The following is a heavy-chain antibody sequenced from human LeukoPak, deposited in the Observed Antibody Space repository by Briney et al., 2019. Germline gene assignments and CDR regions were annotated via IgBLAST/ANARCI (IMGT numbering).Heavy chain of an antibody. D-gene: IGHD6-6*01. CDR3: ARHGRIAARRGPFDY. Sequence: SETLSLTCTVSGGSISSSSYYWGWTRQPPGKGLEWIGSIYYSGSTYYNPSLKSRVTISVDTSKNQFSLKLSSVTAADTAVYYCARHGRIAARRGPFDYWGQGTLVTVSS. V-gene: IGHV4-39*01. CDR2: IYYSGST. J-gene: IGHJ4*02. CDR1: GGSISSSSYY.